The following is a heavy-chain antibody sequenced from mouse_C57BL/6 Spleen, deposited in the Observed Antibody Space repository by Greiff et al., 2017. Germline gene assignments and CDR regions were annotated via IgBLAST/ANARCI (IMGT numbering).Heavy chain of an antibody. D-gene: IGHD1-1*01. J-gene: IGHJ4*01. V-gene: IGHV1-80*01. CDR3: ARSHYYGSRDYAMDY. CDR2: LYPGDGDT. CDR1: GYAFSSYW. Sequence: QVQLQQSGAELVKPGASVKISCTASGYAFSSYWMYWVKQRPGKGLEWIGQLYPGDGDTNYNGKFKGKATLTADKSSSTAYMQLSSLTSEDSAVYFCARSHYYGSRDYAMDYWGQGTSVTVAS.